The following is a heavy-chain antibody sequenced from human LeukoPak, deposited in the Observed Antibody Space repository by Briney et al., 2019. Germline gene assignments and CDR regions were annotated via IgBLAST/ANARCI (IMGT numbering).Heavy chain of an antibody. J-gene: IGHJ4*02. D-gene: IGHD1-26*01. V-gene: IGHV3-30-3*01. CDR2: ISHDGSTE. CDR1: GFTFSSYA. Sequence: PGGSLRLSCAASGFTFSSYAMHWVRQAPDKGLEWVAVISHDGSTENYADSVKGRITISRDNPKNTPYLQLNSLRPEDTAVYHCARDLSGSYTVDYWGQGTLVTVSS. CDR3: ARDLSGSYTVDY.